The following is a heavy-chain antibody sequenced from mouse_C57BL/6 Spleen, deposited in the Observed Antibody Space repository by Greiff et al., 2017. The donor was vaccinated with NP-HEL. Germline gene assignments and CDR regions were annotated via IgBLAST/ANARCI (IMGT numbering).Heavy chain of an antibody. J-gene: IGHJ4*01. D-gene: IGHD1-1*01. CDR1: GFNIKDDY. V-gene: IGHV14-4*01. Sequence: VQLQQSGAELVRPGASVKLSCTASGFNIKDDYMHWVKQRPEQGLEWIGWIDPENGDTEYASKLQGKATITANTSSNTAYLQLSILTSEDTAVYYCTTGYGSSTYYYAMDYWGQGTSVTVSS. CDR3: TTGYGSSTYYYAMDY. CDR2: IDPENGDT.